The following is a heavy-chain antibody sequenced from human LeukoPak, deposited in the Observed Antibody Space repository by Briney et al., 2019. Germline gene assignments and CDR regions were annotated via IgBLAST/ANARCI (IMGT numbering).Heavy chain of an antibody. J-gene: IGHJ4*02. CDR3: AKRAVAIAATSWFDY. V-gene: IGHV3-23*01. CDR1: GFTFSDYA. CDR2: ISGSGDST. D-gene: IGHD2-15*01. Sequence: PGGSLRLSCAASGFTFSDYAMSWARQAPGKGLEWVSEISGSGDSTFYADSVKGRFTISRDNSKNTLYLQMNSLRAEDTAVYYCAKRAVAIAATSWFDYWGQGTLVTVSS.